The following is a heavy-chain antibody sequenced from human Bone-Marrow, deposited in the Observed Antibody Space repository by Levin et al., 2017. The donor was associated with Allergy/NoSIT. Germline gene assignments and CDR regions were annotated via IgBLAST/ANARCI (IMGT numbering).Heavy chain of an antibody. CDR1: GFIFDDYA. CDR2: ISWSSSVI. Sequence: RTGGSLRLSCTASGFIFDDYAMHWVRLSPGKGLEWVSGISWSSSVIAYAASVKGRFTISRDNGKKSVYLQMNNLKTEDTALYYCAKAKTNSGFVVGFDSWGQGTRVIVSP. CDR3: AKAKTNSGFVVGFDS. V-gene: IGHV3-9*01. D-gene: IGHD1-26*01. J-gene: IGHJ4*02.